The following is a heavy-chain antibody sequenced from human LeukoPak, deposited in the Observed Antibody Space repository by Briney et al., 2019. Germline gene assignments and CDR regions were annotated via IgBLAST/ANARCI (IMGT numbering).Heavy chain of an antibody. CDR2: INHSGST. V-gene: IGHV4-34*01. CDR3: ARGFTAYFDY. CDR1: GGSFSGYY. Sequence: SETLSLTCAVYGGSFSGYYWSWIRQPPGKGLEWIGEINHSGSTNYNPSLESRVTISVDTSKNQFSLKLSSVTAADTAVYYCARGFTAYFDYWGQGTLVTVSS. J-gene: IGHJ4*02. D-gene: IGHD3-16*01.